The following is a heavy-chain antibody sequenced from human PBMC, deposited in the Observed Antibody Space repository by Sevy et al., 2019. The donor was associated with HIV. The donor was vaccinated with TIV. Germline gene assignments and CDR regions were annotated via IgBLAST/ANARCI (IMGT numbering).Heavy chain of an antibody. J-gene: IGHJ4*02. D-gene: IGHD5-12*01. CDR3: ARAGFRIFASGYDGLPFDY. CDR1: GFTFSSYE. V-gene: IGHV3-48*03. CDR2: ISSSGSTI. Sequence: GESLKISCAASGFTFSSYEMNWVRQAPGKGLEWVSYISSSGSTIYYADSVKGRFTISRDNAKNSLYLQMNSLRAEDTAVYYCARAGFRIFASGYDGLPFDYWGQGTLVTVSS.